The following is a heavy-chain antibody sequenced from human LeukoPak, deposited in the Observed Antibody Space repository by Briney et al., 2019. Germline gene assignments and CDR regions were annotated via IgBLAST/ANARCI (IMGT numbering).Heavy chain of an antibody. CDR3: AKGPGSDFWSGSYPFDY. CDR1: GVTFSDYA. J-gene: IGHJ4*02. D-gene: IGHD3-3*01. V-gene: IGHV3-23*01. CDR2: ITASGYST. Sequence: GGSLRLSCVASGVTFSDYAMNWVRQAPGMGLEWVSAITASGYSTYYADSVKGRFTISRDNSRNTLYLQMNSLRADDTAVYYCAKGPGSDFWSGSYPFDYWGQGTLVTVSS.